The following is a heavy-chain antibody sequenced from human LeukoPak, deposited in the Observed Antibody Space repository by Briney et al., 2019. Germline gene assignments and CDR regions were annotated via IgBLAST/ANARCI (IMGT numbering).Heavy chain of an antibody. D-gene: IGHD6-13*01. V-gene: IGHV4-59*08. J-gene: IGHJ4*02. CDR2: IYYSGST. CDR1: GGSISSHY. Sequence: PSETLSLTCTVSGGSISSHYWSWIRQPPGKGLEWIGYIYYSGSTNYNPSLESRVTISLDTSKNQFSLKLSSVTAADTAVYYCARRLSSWYAFDYWGQGTLVTVSS. CDR3: ARRLSSWYAFDY.